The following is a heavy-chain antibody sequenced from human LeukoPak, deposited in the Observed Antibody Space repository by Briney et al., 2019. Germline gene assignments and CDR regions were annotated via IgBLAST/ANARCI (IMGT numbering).Heavy chain of an antibody. J-gene: IGHJ4*02. CDR3: AKEVAAGRKGIDY. CDR2: ITGSGGGT. CDR1: GFTFSSYA. V-gene: IGHV3-23*01. Sequence: VWSVRLSCAASGFTFSSYAMSWVRQAPGKGLEWVSGITGSGGGTYDADSVKGRFTISRDSSSSTLFLQMKSLRAEDTATYYCAKEVAAGRKGIDYWGQGILVTDSS. D-gene: IGHD6-6*01.